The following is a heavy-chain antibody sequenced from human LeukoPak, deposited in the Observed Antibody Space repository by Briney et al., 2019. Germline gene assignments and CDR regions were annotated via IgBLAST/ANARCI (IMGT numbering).Heavy chain of an antibody. Sequence: PSETLSLXCTVSGGSISSYYWRWIRQPPGKGLEWIGYIYYSGSTNYNPSLKSRVTISVDTSKNQFSLKLSSVTAADTAVYYCARDQDGLDYWGQGTLVTVSS. D-gene: IGHD2-15*01. V-gene: IGHV4-59*01. J-gene: IGHJ4*02. CDR2: IYYSGST. CDR3: ARDQDGLDY. CDR1: GGSISSYY.